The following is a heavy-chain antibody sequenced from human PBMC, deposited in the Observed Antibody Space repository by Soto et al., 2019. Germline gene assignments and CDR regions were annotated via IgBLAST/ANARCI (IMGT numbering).Heavy chain of an antibody. CDR3: AKEYGSTWIDH. D-gene: IGHD6-13*01. CDR1: GFTLSTYG. V-gene: IGHV3-30*18. CDR2: MSYDGTKE. J-gene: IGHJ4*02. Sequence: GGSLRLSCAASGFTLSTYGMHWVRQAPGKGLEWVAAMSYDGTKEYYADSVKGRFTISRDNSRNTLFLQLNSLRAEDTAVYYCAKEYGSTWIDHWGQGTLLTVSS.